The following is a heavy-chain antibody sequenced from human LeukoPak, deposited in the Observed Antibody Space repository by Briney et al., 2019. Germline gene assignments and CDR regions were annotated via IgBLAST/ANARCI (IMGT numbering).Heavy chain of an antibody. V-gene: IGHV4-4*02. J-gene: IGHJ4*02. CDR3: ARAQDFSDSSGPNYLDF. D-gene: IGHD3-22*01. Sequence: SETLSLTCTVSGGSISSSSWWSWVRQPPGKGLEWIGSFSHRGGSYHNPSLKSRVTISVDTSKNQLSLKLLSVTAADTAVYYCARAQDFSDSSGPNYLDFWGQGILVTVSS. CDR2: FSHRGGS. CDR1: GGSISSSSW.